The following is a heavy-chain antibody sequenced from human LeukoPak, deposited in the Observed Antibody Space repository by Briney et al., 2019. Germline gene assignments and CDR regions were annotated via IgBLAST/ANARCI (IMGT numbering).Heavy chain of an antibody. CDR3: ARQRGPYSSGWYSDY. V-gene: IGHV5-51*01. Sequence: GESLKISCKGSGYIFTSYWIGWVRQMPGKGLEWMGIIYPGDSDTRYSPSFQGQVTISADKSISTAYLQWSSLKASDTAMYYCARQRGPYSSGWYSDYWGQGTLVTVSS. D-gene: IGHD6-19*01. J-gene: IGHJ4*02. CDR2: IYPGDSDT. CDR1: GYIFTSYW.